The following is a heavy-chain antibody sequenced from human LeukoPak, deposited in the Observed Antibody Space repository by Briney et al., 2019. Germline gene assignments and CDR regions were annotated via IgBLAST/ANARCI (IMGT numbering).Heavy chain of an antibody. CDR3: VEGNSMDY. D-gene: IGHD4-23*01. J-gene: IGHJ4*02. CDR1: GFTFSSYA. V-gene: IGHV3-7*05. Sequence: GGSLRLSCAASGFTFSSYAMHWVRQAPGKGLEWVANIKEDGSQKQYADSVKGRFTISRDNAKNSLFLQMNSLRAEDTAMYYCVEGNSMDYWGQGTLVTVSS. CDR2: IKEDGSQK.